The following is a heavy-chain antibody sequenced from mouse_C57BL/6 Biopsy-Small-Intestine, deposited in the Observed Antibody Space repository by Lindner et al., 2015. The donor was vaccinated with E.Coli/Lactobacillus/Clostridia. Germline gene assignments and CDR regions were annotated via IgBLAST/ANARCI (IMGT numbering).Heavy chain of an antibody. CDR2: IYPGDGDT. Sequence: VQLQESGPELVKPGASVKISCKASGYAFSSSWMNWVKQRPGKGLEWIGRIYPGDGDTNYNGKFKGKATLTADKSSSTAYMQLSSPTSEDSAVYFCARLLDFDVWGTGTTVTVSS. J-gene: IGHJ1*03. V-gene: IGHV1-82*01. CDR1: GYAFSSSW. CDR3: ARLLDFDV.